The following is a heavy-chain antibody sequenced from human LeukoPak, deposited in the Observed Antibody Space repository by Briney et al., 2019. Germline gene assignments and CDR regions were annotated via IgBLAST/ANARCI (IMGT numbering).Heavy chain of an antibody. CDR1: GGSFSGYY. J-gene: IGHJ4*02. CDR2: INHSGST. V-gene: IGHV4-34*01. Sequence: SETLSLTCAVYGGSFSGYYWSWIRQPPGKGLEWIGEINHSGSTNYNPSLKSRVTISVDTSKNQFSLKLSSVTAADTAVYYCARQGKGYDFWSGYRFDYWGQGTLVTVSS. CDR3: ARQGKGYDFWSGYRFDY. D-gene: IGHD3-3*01.